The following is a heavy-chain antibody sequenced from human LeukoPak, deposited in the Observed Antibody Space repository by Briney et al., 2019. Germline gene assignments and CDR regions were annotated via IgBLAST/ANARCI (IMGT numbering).Heavy chain of an antibody. D-gene: IGHD3-16*02. V-gene: IGHV3-30*18. CDR1: GFTFSSYG. Sequence: PGGSLRLSCAASGFTFSSYGMHWVRQAPGKGLEWVAVISYDGSNKYYADSVKGRFTISRDNSKNTLYLQMNSLRAEDTGVYYCAKGTHGVIVNLAPDYWGQGTLVTVSS. CDR3: AKGTHGVIVNLAPDY. CDR2: ISYDGSNK. J-gene: IGHJ4*02.